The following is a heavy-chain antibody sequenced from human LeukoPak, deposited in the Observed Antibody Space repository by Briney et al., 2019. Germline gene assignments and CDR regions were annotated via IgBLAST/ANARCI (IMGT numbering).Heavy chain of an antibody. V-gene: IGHV3-21*01. CDR3: ARVPGGLEWADFDY. Sequence: GGSRRLSCAASGFTFSTHSMNWVRQAPGKGLEWVSCISSSSSDIYYADSVKGRFTISRDNAKNSLYLQMSSLRAEDTAVYYCARVPGGLEWADFDYWGQGTLVTVSS. J-gene: IGHJ4*02. CDR2: ISSSSSDI. CDR1: GFTFSTHS. D-gene: IGHD3-3*01.